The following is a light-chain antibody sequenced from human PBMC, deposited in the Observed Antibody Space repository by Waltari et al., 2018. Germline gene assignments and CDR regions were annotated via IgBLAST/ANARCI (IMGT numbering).Light chain of an antibody. J-gene: IGLJ2*01. CDR2: GNN. CDR3: QSYDSSLSGVL. V-gene: IGLV1-40*01. CDR1: SSNIGAGYD. Sequence: QSVLTQPPSVSGAPGQRITISCTGTSSNIGAGYDVHWYLQLPGTAPKLLILGNNNRPSGVPDRFSASKSDTSASLAITGLQAEDEADYYCQSYDSSLSGVLFGGETKLTVL.